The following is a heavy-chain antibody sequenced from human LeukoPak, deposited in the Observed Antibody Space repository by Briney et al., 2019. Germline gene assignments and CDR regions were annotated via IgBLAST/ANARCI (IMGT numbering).Heavy chain of an antibody. D-gene: IGHD3-22*01. Sequence: GGSLRLSCAASGFTFSSYGMHWVRQAPGKGLEWVAVIWYDGSNKYYADSVKGRFTISRDNSKNTLYLQMNSLRAEGTAVYYCARDRDYYDSSGYPDYWGQGTLVTVSS. CDR2: IWYDGSNK. J-gene: IGHJ4*02. V-gene: IGHV3-33*01. CDR3: ARDRDYYDSSGYPDY. CDR1: GFTFSSYG.